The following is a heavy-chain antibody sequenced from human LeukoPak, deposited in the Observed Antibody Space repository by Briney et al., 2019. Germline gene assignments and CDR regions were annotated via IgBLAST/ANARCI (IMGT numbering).Heavy chain of an antibody. D-gene: IGHD3-22*01. J-gene: IGHJ4*02. CDR2: IIPILGIA. Sequence: SVKVSCKASGGTFSSYAISWVRQAPGQGLEWMGRIIPILGIANYAQKFQGRVTMTRDTSTSTVYMELSSLRSEDTAVYYCARAGSSAYFDYWGQGTLVTVSS. V-gene: IGHV1-69*04. CDR1: GGTFSSYA. CDR3: ARAGSSAYFDY.